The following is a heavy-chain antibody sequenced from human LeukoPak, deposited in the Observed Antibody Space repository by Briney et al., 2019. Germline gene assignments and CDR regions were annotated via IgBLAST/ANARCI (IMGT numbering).Heavy chain of an antibody. V-gene: IGHV3-30*04. CDR3: ARGIYYDFWSGYQKAYYYYYYYMDV. CDR2: ISYDGSNE. CDR1: GFTFSSYV. D-gene: IGHD3-3*01. J-gene: IGHJ6*03. Sequence: GGSLRLSCAASGFTFSSYVMHWVRQAPGKGLEWVAIISYDGSNEYYADSVKGRFTISRDNSKNTLYLQMNSLRAEDTAVYYCARGIYYDFWSGYQKAYYYYYYYMDVWGKGTTVTVSS.